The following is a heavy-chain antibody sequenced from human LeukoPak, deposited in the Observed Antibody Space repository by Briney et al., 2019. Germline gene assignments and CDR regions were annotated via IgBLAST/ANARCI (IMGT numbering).Heavy chain of an antibody. J-gene: IGHJ4*02. CDR2: IYGGGNI. CDR3: ARGAGYNYPYYFDY. CDR1: GFTFSSYW. Sequence: GGSLRLSCAASGFTFSSYWMLWVRQTPGQGLVWVSVIYGGGNIYYADSVKGRFTISRDNSRNTLYLQMNSLRAEDTAVYYCARGAGYNYPYYFDYWGQGTLVTVSS. D-gene: IGHD5-24*01. V-gene: IGHV3-53*01.